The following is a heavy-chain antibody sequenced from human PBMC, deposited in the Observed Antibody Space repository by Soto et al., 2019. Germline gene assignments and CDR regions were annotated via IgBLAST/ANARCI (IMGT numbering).Heavy chain of an antibody. Sequence: QVHLQQRGAGLLKPSETLSLNCVVSGESFSGYYWSWIRQTPGMGLEWIGEVDHRGSTTSNPSLKQRSSISIDSAEHLSSLELTSVTAADTALYFCARYEYATSLYGVDVWCHGTSVTVSS. D-gene: IGHD2-8*01. V-gene: IGHV4-34*02. CDR1: GESFSGYY. CDR2: VDHRGST. CDR3: ARYEYATSLYGVDV. J-gene: IGHJ6*02.